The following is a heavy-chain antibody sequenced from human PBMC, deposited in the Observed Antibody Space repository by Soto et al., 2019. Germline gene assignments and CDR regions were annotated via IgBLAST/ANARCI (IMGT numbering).Heavy chain of an antibody. D-gene: IGHD3-9*01. CDR2: ISYDGSNK. CDR3: AKDLYYDILTGPSIVEGFDI. J-gene: IGHJ3*02. CDR1: GFPFSSYG. V-gene: IGHV3-30*18. Sequence: GGSLRLSCAATGFPFSSYGLHWVPQAPGKGLEWVAVISYDGSNKYYADSVKGRFTISRDNSKNTLYLQMNSLRAEDTAVYYCAKDLYYDILTGPSIVEGFDIWGQGRRVTV.